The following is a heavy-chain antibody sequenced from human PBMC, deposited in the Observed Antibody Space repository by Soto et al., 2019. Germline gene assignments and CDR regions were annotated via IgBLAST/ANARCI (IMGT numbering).Heavy chain of an antibody. Sequence: SGFTFSSYWMSWVRQAPGKGLEWVANIKQDGSEKFYVDSVKGRFTISRDNAKNSLYLQMNSLRAEDTAVYYCARDPSVVVVAATPYYYYGMDVWGQGTTVTVSS. CDR3: ARDPSVVVVAATPYYYYGMDV. J-gene: IGHJ6*02. D-gene: IGHD2-15*01. CDR1: GFTFSSYW. V-gene: IGHV3-7*01. CDR2: IKQDGSEK.